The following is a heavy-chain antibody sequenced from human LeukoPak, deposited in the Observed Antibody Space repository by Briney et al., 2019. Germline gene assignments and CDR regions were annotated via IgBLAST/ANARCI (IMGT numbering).Heavy chain of an antibody. Sequence: SETLSLTCAVYGGSFSGYYWSWIRQPPGRGLEWIGEINHSGSTNYNPSLKSRVTISVDTSKNQFSLKLSSVTAADTAVYYCARWVVPAAIDYWGQGTLLTVSS. J-gene: IGHJ4*02. CDR1: GGSFSGYY. CDR3: ARWVVPAAIDY. D-gene: IGHD2-2*02. CDR2: INHSGST. V-gene: IGHV4-34*01.